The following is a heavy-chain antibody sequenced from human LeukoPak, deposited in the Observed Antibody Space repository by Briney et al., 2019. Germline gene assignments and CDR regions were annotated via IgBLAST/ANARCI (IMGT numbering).Heavy chain of an antibody. J-gene: IGHJ6*02. V-gene: IGHV3-30*18. Sequence: QPGRSLRLSCAASGFTFSSYGMHWVRQAPGKGLEWVAVISYDGSNKYYADSVKGRFTISRDNSKNTLYLQMNSLGAEDTAVYYCAKEFGAMVRGVITNYYYYGMDVWGQGTTVTVSS. CDR1: GFTFSSYG. CDR2: ISYDGSNK. CDR3: AKEFGAMVRGVITNYYYYGMDV. D-gene: IGHD3-10*01.